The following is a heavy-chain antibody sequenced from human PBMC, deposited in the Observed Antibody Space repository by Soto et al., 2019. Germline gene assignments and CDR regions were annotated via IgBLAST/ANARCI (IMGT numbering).Heavy chain of an antibody. V-gene: IGHV1-18*01. CDR1: GYTFSNYG. CDR3: ARVVPGAEAWFVP. CDR2: ISLYSDGT. J-gene: IGHJ5*02. Sequence: GAAVKVSCKTPGYTFSNYGITWVRQAPGQPLEWLGWISLYSDGTNYAQKFQGRVSMTTDTSTTTAYMELRSLRSDDTAVYYCARVVPGAEAWFVPWGQGTLVTVSS. D-gene: IGHD2-2*01.